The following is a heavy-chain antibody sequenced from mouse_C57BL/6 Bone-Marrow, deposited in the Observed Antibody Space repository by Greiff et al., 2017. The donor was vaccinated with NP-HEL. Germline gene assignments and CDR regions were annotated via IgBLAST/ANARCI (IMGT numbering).Heavy chain of an antibody. Sequence: VQLKESGAELVRPGASVKLSCTASGFTIKDDYMHWVKQRPEQGLEWIGWIDPENGDTEYASKFQGKATITADTSSNTAYLQLSSLTSEDTAVYYCTTYSNYYWGQGTTLTVSS. CDR1: GFTIKDDY. CDR2: IDPENGDT. CDR3: TTYSNYY. D-gene: IGHD2-5*01. V-gene: IGHV14-4*01. J-gene: IGHJ2*01.